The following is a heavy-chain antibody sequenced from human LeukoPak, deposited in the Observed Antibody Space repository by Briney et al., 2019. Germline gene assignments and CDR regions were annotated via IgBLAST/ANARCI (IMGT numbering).Heavy chain of an antibody. J-gene: IGHJ6*02. CDR2: ISGSSAAI. CDR1: GFSFSNYA. CDR3: ASVDTAIIHFYGRDV. V-gene: IGHV3-48*03. Sequence: GGSLRLSCAASGFSFSNYAMNWVRQAPGKGLEWVSYISGSSAAIYYADSVEGRFTISRDNAKNSLYLQMDSLRVEDTAVYYCASVDTAIIHFYGRDVWGQGTTVTVSS. D-gene: IGHD5-18*01.